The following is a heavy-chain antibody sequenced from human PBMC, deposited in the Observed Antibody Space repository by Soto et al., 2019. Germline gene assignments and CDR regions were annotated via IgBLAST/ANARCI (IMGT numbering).Heavy chain of an antibody. J-gene: IGHJ4*02. D-gene: IGHD3-22*01. V-gene: IGHV1-69*02. Sequence: QVQLVQSGAEVKKPGSSVKVSCKASGVTFSSYTISWVRQTPGQGLEWMGSIIPILGIANYAQKFQGRVTITADKSTSTAYMELSSLRSEDTAVYYCADSSGYYGEDYWGQGTLVPVSS. CDR2: IIPILGIA. CDR1: GVTFSSYT. CDR3: ADSSGYYGEDY.